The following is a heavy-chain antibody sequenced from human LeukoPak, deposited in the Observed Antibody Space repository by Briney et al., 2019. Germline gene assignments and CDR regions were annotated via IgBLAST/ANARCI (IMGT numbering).Heavy chain of an antibody. CDR1: GITFSSRA. J-gene: IGHJ4*02. D-gene: IGHD6-19*01. Sequence: GGSLRLSCSASGITFSSRAMHWVRQAPGEGLEYVSAISGNGGMTFYADSVKGRFTISRDNSKNTLYLQMSSLRGEDTAVYYCYVSGWTEDIDNWGQGTLVTVSS. V-gene: IGHV3-64D*06. CDR2: ISGNGGMT. CDR3: YVSGWTEDIDN.